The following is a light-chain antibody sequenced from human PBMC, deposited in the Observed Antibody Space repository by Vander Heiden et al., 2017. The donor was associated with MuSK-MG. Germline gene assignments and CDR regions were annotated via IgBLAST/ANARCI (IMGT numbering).Light chain of an antibody. CDR1: RTVANN. CDR2: GES. Sequence: EIVMTQSQATLPVPQGERATLSCRASRTVANNTDWYQQKPGQAPRVPIYGESTRATGIPGRCSCSEAWTEFTLTISSLQSEDFSFYYCQQYNNWPRTFGQGTRVEIK. J-gene: IGKJ1*01. V-gene: IGKV3-15*01. CDR3: QQYNNWPRT.